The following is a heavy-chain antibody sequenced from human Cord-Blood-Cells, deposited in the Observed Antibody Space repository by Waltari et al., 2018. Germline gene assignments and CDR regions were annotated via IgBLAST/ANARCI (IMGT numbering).Heavy chain of an antibody. CDR2: IYTSGST. Sequence: QVQLQESGPGLVKPSETLSLTCTVSGGSISSYYWSWIRQPAGKGLEWIGRIYTSGSTNYNPSLKSRVTMSVDTSKNQFSLKLSSVTAADTAVYYCARDRRYYDSSGYYYYYGMDVWGQGTTVTVSS. CDR1: GGSISSYY. CDR3: ARDRRYYDSSGYYYYYGMDV. J-gene: IGHJ6*02. V-gene: IGHV4-4*07. D-gene: IGHD3-22*01.